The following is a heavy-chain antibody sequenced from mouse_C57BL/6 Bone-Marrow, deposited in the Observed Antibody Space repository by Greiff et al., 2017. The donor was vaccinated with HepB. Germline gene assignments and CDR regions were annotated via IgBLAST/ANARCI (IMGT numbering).Heavy chain of an antibody. Sequence: QVQLQQSGAELVRPGASVKLSCKASGYTFTDYYINWVKQRPGQGLEWIARIYPGSGNTYYNEKFKGKATLTAEKSSSTAYMQLSSLTSEDSAVYFCARSEKSYAMDYWGQGTSVTVSS. V-gene: IGHV1-76*01. CDR2: IYPGSGNT. J-gene: IGHJ4*01. CDR1: GYTFTDYY. CDR3: ARSEKSYAMDY.